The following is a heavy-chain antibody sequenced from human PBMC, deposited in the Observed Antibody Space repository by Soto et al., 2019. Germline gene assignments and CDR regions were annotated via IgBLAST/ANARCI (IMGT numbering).Heavy chain of an antibody. CDR1: GGSISSSSYY. J-gene: IGHJ6*02. Sequence: PSETLSLTCTVSGGSISSSSYYWGWIRQPPGKGLEWIGSIYYSGSTYYNPSLKSRVTISVDTSKNQFSLKLSSVTAADTAVYYCARHAYYDFWSGYSGYYGMDVWGQGTTVTVSS. D-gene: IGHD3-3*01. V-gene: IGHV4-39*01. CDR3: ARHAYYDFWSGYSGYYGMDV. CDR2: IYYSGST.